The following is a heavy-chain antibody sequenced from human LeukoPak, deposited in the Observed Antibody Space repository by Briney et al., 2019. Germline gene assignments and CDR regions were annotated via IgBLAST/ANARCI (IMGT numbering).Heavy chain of an antibody. CDR1: GGSISSYY. V-gene: IGHV4-59*08. Sequence: TSETLSLTCTVSGGSISSYYWSWIRQPPGKGLEWIAYISDIGSINYNPSLKSRVTMSLGTSKNQFSLKLSSVTAADTAVYYCAGHHPRNTVDFWGQGTLVTVSS. D-gene: IGHD2/OR15-2a*01. CDR2: ISDIGSI. CDR3: AGHHPRNTVDF. J-gene: IGHJ4*02.